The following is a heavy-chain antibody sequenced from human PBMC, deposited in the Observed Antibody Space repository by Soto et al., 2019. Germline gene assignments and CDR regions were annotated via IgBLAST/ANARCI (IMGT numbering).Heavy chain of an antibody. Sequence: ASVKVSCKASGYTFTSYGISWVRQAPGQGLEWMGWISAYNGNTNYAQKLQGRVTMTTDTSTSTAYMELRSLRSDDTAVYYCARNPTVLYYYYYYGMDVWGHGTTVTVYS. D-gene: IGHD4-4*01. J-gene: IGHJ6*02. CDR3: ARNPTVLYYYYYYGMDV. V-gene: IGHV1-18*04. CDR1: GYTFTSYG. CDR2: ISAYNGNT.